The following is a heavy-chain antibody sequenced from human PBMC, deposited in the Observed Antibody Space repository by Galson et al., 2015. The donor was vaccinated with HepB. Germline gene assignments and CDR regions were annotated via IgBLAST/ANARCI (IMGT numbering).Heavy chain of an antibody. CDR2: INHSGST. CDR3: ARYCSSTSCPYFYGMDV. J-gene: IGHJ6*02. CDR1: GGSFSGYY. Sequence: ETLSLTCAVYGGSFSGYYWSWIRQPPGKGLEWIGEINHSGSTNYNPSLKSRVTISVDTSKNQFSLKLSSVTAADTAVYYCARYCSSTSCPYFYGMDVWGQGTTVTVSS. V-gene: IGHV4-34*01. D-gene: IGHD2-2*01.